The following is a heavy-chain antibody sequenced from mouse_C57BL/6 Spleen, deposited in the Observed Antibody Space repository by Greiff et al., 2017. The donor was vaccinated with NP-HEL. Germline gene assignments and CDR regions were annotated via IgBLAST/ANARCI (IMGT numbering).Heavy chain of an antibody. V-gene: IGHV1-81*01. CDR1: GYTFTSYG. CDR2: IYPRSGNT. D-gene: IGHD1-1*01. Sequence: VKLQQSGAELARPGASVKLSCKASGYTFTSYGISWVKQRTGQGLEWIGEIYPRSGNTYYNEKFKGKATLTADKSSSTAYMELRSLTSEDSAVYFCHYYGSFYAMDYWGQGTSVTVSS. CDR3: HYYGSFYAMDY. J-gene: IGHJ4*01.